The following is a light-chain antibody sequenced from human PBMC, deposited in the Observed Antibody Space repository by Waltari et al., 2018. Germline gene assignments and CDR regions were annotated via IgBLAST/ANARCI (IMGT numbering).Light chain of an antibody. CDR3: MQALHPPYT. CDR1: QSLVDGGGNKF. J-gene: IGKJ2*01. V-gene: IGKV2-28*01. Sequence: DSVMTQSPLSLPVTPGEPASISCRSSQSLVDGGGNKFLDWYLQKPGQSPQLLIYQISNRASGVPDRISGSGSDTDFTLKITRVEAEDVGVYYCMQALHPPYTFGQGTKLEIK. CDR2: QIS.